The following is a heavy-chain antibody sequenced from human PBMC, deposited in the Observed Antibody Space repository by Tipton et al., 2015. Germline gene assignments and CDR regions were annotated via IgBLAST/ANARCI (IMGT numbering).Heavy chain of an antibody. J-gene: IGHJ4*02. D-gene: IGHD3-9*01. CDR2: ISHSGNT. V-gene: IGHV4-38-2*01. Sequence: TLSLTCAVSAYSISSDYYWGWIRQPPGKGLEWIGSISHSGNTYNKPSLKCTVTMSRHTSKNQFSLKLTSVTAAATAVYYCACQDYDIFTRDYQTVDSWGQGTLVTVSS. CDR1: AYSISSDYY. CDR3: ACQDYDIFTRDYQTVDS.